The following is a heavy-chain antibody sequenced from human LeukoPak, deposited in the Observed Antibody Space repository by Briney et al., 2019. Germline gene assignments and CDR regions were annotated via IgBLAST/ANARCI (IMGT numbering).Heavy chain of an antibody. D-gene: IGHD6-13*01. Sequence: SETLSLTCTVSGGSIGSNYWTWIRQPAGKGLEWIGRIYASGSTNYNPSLKSRVTMSVDTSKNQFSLKLSSVTAADTAVYYCSIATAGYYFDYWGRGTLVTVSS. J-gene: IGHJ4*02. V-gene: IGHV4-4*07. CDR1: GGSIGSNY. CDR3: SIATAGYYFDY. CDR2: IYASGST.